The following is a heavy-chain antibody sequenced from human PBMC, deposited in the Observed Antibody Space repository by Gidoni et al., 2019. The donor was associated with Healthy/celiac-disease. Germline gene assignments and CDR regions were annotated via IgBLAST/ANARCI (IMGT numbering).Heavy chain of an antibody. V-gene: IGHV4-34*01. CDR2: INHSGST. CDR1: GGSFSGYY. D-gene: IGHD1-26*01. J-gene: IGHJ6*02. Sequence: QVQLQQWGAGLLKPSETLSLTCAVYGGSFSGYYWSWIRQPPGKGLEWIGEINHSGSTNYNPSLKSRVTISVDTSKNQFSLKLSSVTAADTAVYYCARSRGGSYYRYYYYYGMDVWGQGTTVTVSS. CDR3: ARSRGGSYYRYYYYYGMDV.